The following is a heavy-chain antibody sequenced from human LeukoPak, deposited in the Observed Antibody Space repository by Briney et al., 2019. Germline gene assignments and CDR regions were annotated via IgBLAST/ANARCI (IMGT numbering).Heavy chain of an antibody. CDR1: GGTFSIYA. D-gene: IGHD2-8*01. CDR2: ISAYNGNT. J-gene: IGHJ4*02. CDR3: ARSARAMGDY. V-gene: IGHV1-18*01. Sequence: ASVKVSCKASGGTFSIYAISWVRQAPGQGLEWMGWISAYNGNTNYAQKLQGRVTMTTDTSTSTAYMELRSLRSDDTAVYYCARSARAMGDYWGQGTLVTVSS.